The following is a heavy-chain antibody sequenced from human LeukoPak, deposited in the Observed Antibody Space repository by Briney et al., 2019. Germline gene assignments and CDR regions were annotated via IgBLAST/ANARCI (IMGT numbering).Heavy chain of an antibody. CDR3: ARGQGQLVPIDY. CDR1: GFTVSSNY. Sequence: GGSLRLSCAASGFTVSSNYMSWVRQAPGKGLEWVSVIYSGGSTYYADSVKGRFTISRENAKNSLYLQMNSLRAGDTAVYYCARGQGQLVPIDYWGQGTLVTVSS. D-gene: IGHD6-13*01. V-gene: IGHV3-53*01. J-gene: IGHJ4*02. CDR2: IYSGGST.